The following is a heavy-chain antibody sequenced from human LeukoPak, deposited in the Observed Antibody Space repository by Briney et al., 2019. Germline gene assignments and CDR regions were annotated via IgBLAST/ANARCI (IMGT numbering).Heavy chain of an antibody. V-gene: IGHV3-30*02. CDR2: IRYDGSNK. CDR3: TVTRNYYYYMDV. D-gene: IGHD4-11*01. Sequence: GGSLRLSCAASGFTISSYGMHWVRQAPGKGLEWVAFIRYDGSNKYYADSVKGRFTISRDNSKNTLYLQMNSLRAEDTAVYYTTVTRNYYYYMDVWGKGTTVTVSS. CDR1: GFTISSYG. J-gene: IGHJ6*03.